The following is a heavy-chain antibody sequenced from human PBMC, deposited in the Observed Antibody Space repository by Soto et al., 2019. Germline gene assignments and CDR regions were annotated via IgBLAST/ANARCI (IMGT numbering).Heavy chain of an antibody. CDR3: ARGGRRYYDSSGYYHFDY. CDR1: GYTFTSYD. D-gene: IGHD3-22*01. CDR2: MNPNSGNT. J-gene: IGHJ4*02. Sequence: ASVKVSCKASGYTFTSYDINWVRQATGQGLEWMGWMNPNSGNTGYAQKFRGRVTMTRNTSISTAYMELSSLRSEDTAVYYCARGGRRYYDSSGYYHFDYWGQGTLVTVSS. V-gene: IGHV1-8*01.